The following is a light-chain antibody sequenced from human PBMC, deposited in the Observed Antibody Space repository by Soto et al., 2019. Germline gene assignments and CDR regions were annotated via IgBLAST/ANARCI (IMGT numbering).Light chain of an antibody. V-gene: IGKV3-15*01. CDR1: QSVSSK. Sequence: EIVMTQSPATLSVSPGARATLSCRASQSVSSKLAWYQQKPGQAPRLLIYRASTRATDIPARFSGSGSGTEFTLTISSLQSEDFAVYYCQQYNNWPPATFGQGTKVDI. CDR2: RAS. J-gene: IGKJ1*01. CDR3: QQYNNWPPAT.